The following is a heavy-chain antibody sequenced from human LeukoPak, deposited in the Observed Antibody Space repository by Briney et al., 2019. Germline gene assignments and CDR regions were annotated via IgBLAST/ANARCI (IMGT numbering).Heavy chain of an antibody. CDR2: ISGSGGST. Sequence: GGSLRLSCAASGFTFSSYAMSWVRQAPGKGLEWVSAISGSGGSTYYADSVKGRFTISRDNSKNALFLQMNSLRAEDTAVYYCAKDRSGLDAFDIWGQGTMVTVSS. CDR1: GFTFSSYA. J-gene: IGHJ3*02. CDR3: AKDRSGLDAFDI. V-gene: IGHV3-23*01. D-gene: IGHD3-3*01.